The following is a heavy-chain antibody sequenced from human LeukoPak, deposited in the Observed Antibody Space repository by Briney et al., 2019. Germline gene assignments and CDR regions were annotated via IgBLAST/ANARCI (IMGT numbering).Heavy chain of an antibody. J-gene: IGHJ6*03. V-gene: IGHV4-4*07. Sequence: SETLSLTCTVSGGSISSYYWSRIRQPAGKGLEWIGRIYTSGSTNYNPSLKSRVTMSVDTSKNQFSLKLSSVTAADTAVYYCARQHRYCSSTSCDTYYYYYMDVWGKGTTVTVSS. CDR2: IYTSGST. CDR1: GGSISSYY. CDR3: ARQHRYCSSTSCDTYYYYYMDV. D-gene: IGHD2-2*01.